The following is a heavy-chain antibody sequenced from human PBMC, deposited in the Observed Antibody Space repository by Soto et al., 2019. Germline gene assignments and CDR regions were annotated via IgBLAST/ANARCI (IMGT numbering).Heavy chain of an antibody. Sequence: EVQLVQSGAEVKKPGESLTISCKGSEYKFIGYWISWVRQMPGKGLEWVGRIDPSDSYTSYSPSFQGHVTISVDKSITTAYLQWRSLQASDTAKYYCVRHGNGTPYYFDFWGRGTLVPVSS. D-gene: IGHD1-1*01. V-gene: IGHV5-10-1*03. CDR1: EYKFIGYW. CDR2: IDPSDSYT. CDR3: VRHGNGTPYYFDF. J-gene: IGHJ4*02.